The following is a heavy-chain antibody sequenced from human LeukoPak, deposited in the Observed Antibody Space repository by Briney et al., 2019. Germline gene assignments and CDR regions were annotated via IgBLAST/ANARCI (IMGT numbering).Heavy chain of an antibody. J-gene: IGHJ4*02. CDR3: TRQGDSNGYSTLDY. CDR1: GGSVSRSTYY. CDR2: IYYSKTS. V-gene: IGHV4-39*01. Sequence: SETLSLTCTVSGGSVSRSTYYWGWIRQPPGKGLEWIGTIYYSKTSYYNPSLKSRVTISVDSSKNQFSLKVTSVAGTDTAVYYCTRQGDSNGYSTLDYWGQGILVTVSS. D-gene: IGHD3-22*01.